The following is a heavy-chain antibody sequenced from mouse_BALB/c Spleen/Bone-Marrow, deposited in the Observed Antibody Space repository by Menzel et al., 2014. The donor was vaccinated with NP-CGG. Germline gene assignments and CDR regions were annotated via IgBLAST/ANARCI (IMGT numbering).Heavy chain of an antibody. J-gene: IGHJ2*01. CDR1: GYTFTSSW. CDR3: TRHHRYAYYFDY. V-gene: IGHV1S130*01. CDR2: IHPNSGNT. D-gene: IGHD2-14*01. Sequence: QVQLQQPRSVLVRPGASVKLSCKASGYTFTSSWMHWAKQRPGQGLEWIGEIHPNSGNTNYNEKFKGKATLTVDTSSTTAYVDLSSLTAEDSAVYYCTRHHRYAYYFDYWGQGTTLTVSS.